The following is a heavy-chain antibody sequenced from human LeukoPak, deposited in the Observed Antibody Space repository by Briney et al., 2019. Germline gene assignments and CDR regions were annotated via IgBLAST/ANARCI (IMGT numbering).Heavy chain of an antibody. Sequence: GASVKVSCKASGYTFTSYDINWVRQATGQGLEWMGWMNPNSGNTGYAQKFQGRVTITRNTSISTAYMELSSLRSEDTAVYYCARDPMGVWGMDVWGQGTTVTVSS. D-gene: IGHD3-16*01. CDR2: MNPNSGNT. V-gene: IGHV1-8*03. J-gene: IGHJ6*02. CDR1: GYTFTSYD. CDR3: ARDPMGVWGMDV.